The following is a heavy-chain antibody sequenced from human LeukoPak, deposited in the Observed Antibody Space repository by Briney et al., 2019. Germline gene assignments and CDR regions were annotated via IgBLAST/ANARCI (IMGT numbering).Heavy chain of an antibody. D-gene: IGHD3-9*01. Sequence: SETLSLTCAVYGGSFSSYYWSWIRQPPGKGLEWIGEINHSGSTNYNPSLKSRVTISVDTSKNQFSLKLSSVTAADTAVYYCARGYYDILTGYNDYWGQGTLVTVSS. J-gene: IGHJ4*02. CDR2: INHSGST. CDR1: GGSFSSYY. V-gene: IGHV4-34*01. CDR3: ARGYYDILTGYNDY.